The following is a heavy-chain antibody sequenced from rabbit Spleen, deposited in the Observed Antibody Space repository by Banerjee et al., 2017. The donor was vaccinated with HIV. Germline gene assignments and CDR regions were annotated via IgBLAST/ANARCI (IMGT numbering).Heavy chain of an antibody. V-gene: IGHV1S47*01. CDR3: VRDLGYDDYSEKGYFNL. Sequence: QEQLVESGGGLVQPGGSLTVSCKASGFDFSSYGVSWVRQAPGKGLEWIGYIDPIFGRTYYASWVNGRFTISSHNAQNTLYLQLNSLTAADTATYFCVRDLGYDDYSEKGYFNLWGQGTLVTVS. J-gene: IGHJ4*01. D-gene: IGHD2-1*01. CDR1: GFDFSSYG. CDR2: IDPIFGRT.